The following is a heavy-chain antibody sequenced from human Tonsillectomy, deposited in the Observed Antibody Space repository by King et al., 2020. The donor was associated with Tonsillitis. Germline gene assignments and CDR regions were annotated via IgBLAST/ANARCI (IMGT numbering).Heavy chain of an antibody. D-gene: IGHD3-22*01. CDR3: AMDLTPCDSDVCYDAFDI. J-gene: IGHJ3*02. Sequence: VQLVESGGGLVQPGGSLRLSCAASGFTLSNFWMTWVRQAPGKGLEWVANIRKDGSRINYVDSVGGRFTISRDNARNSVYLQMNSLRAEDTAVYYCAMDLTPCDSDVCYDAFDIWGQGTTVTVSS. CDR1: GFTLSNFW. V-gene: IGHV3-7*03. CDR2: IRKDGSRI.